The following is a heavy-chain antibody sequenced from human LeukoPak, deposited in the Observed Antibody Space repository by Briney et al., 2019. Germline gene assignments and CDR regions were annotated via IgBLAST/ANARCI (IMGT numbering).Heavy chain of an antibody. Sequence: ASAKVSCKASGYTFTSYDINWVRQATGQGLEWMGWMNPNSGNTGYAQKFQGRVTMTRNTSISTAYMELSSLRSEDTAVYYCARALRLGELSPYSRYYYYYYMDVWGKGTTVTVSS. J-gene: IGHJ6*03. CDR2: MNPNSGNT. D-gene: IGHD3-16*02. CDR1: GYTFTSYD. CDR3: ARALRLGELSPYSRYYYYYYMDV. V-gene: IGHV1-8*01.